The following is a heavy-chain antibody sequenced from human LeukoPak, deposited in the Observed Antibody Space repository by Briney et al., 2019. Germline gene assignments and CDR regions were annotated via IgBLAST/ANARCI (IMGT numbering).Heavy chain of an antibody. CDR2: IFYSGST. V-gene: IGHV4-39*01. CDR1: GGSISTSNYY. Sequence: SETLSLTCTVSGGSISTSNYYWGWIRQPPGKGLEWIGNIFYSGSTYYGPSLKSRLTISLDTSRNQFSLKLSSVTAADTAVYYCASGGYSGYDYDYWGQGTLVTVSS. D-gene: IGHD5-12*01. CDR3: ASGGYSGYDYDY. J-gene: IGHJ4*02.